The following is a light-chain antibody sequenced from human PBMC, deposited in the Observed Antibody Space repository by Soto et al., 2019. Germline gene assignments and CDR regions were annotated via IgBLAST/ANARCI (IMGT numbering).Light chain of an antibody. CDR2: GAS. CDR1: QGISIN. CDR3: QQYGSSWT. J-gene: IGKJ1*01. V-gene: IGKV3-20*01. Sequence: EIVMTQSPATLSVSLGDRATLSCRVSQGISINAAWYQQKPGQAPRLLIYGASSRATGIPDRFSGSGSGTDFTLTISRLEPEDFAVYYCQQYGSSWTFGQGTKVDIK.